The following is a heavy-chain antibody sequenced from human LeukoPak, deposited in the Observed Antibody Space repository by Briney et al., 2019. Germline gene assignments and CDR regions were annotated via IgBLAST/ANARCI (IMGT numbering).Heavy chain of an antibody. CDR2: ISCSGSST. CDR1: GFTFSSYA. Sequence: GGSLRLSCAASGFTFSSYAMSWVRQAPGKGLEWVSAISCSGSSTYYADSVKGRFTISRDNSKNTLYLQMNSLRAEDTAVYYCAKVHGGSAESLYYFDYWGQGTLVTVSS. V-gene: IGHV3-23*01. D-gene: IGHD4-23*01. CDR3: AKVHGGSAESLYYFDY. J-gene: IGHJ4*02.